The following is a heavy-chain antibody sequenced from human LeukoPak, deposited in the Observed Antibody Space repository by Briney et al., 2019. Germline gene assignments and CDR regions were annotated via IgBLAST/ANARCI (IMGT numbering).Heavy chain of an antibody. CDR3: ARISAAGSFYYFYGMDV. J-gene: IGHJ6*02. D-gene: IGHD6-13*01. CDR2: VYYRGSP. V-gene: IGHV4-59*01. CDR1: GGSISSYH. Sequence: PSETLSLTCTVSGGSISSYHWSWIRQSPGKGLEWIGYVYYRGSPNYNPSLKSRVTISLDTSKNRISLKLSSVTPADTAVYYCARISAAGSFYYFYGMDVWGQGTTVTVSS.